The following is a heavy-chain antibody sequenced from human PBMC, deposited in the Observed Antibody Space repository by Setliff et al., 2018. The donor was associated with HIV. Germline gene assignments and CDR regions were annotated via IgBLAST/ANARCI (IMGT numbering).Heavy chain of an antibody. CDR1: GGSVSSSSYF. D-gene: IGHD3-22*01. CDR2: IYYSGTT. CDR3: ARTPGTHYYDRSANLHYFDY. Sequence: SETLSLTCTVSGGSVSSSSYFWGWIRQPPGTGLEWIGNIYYSGTTFYNPSLKSRVSISVDTSTDHFSLKLSSVTAADTAVYYCARTPGTHYYDRSANLHYFDYWGQGALVTVSS. J-gene: IGHJ4*02. V-gene: IGHV4-39*02.